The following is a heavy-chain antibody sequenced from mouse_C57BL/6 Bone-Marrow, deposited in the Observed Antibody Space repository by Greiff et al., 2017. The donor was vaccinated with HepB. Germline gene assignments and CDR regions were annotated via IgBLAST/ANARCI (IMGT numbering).Heavy chain of an antibody. Sequence: QVQLKESGPGLVQPSQSLSITCTVSGFSLTSYGVHWVRQSPGKGLEWLGVIWSGGSTDYNAAFISRLSISKDNSKSQVFFKMNSLQADDTAIYYCARNKGYSNFYYAMDYRGQGTSVTVSS. D-gene: IGHD2-5*01. J-gene: IGHJ4*01. V-gene: IGHV2-2*01. CDR1: GFSLTSYG. CDR2: IWSGGST. CDR3: ARNKGYSNFYYAMDY.